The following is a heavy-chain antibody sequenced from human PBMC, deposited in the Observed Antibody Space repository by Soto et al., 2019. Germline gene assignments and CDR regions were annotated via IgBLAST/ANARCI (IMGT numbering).Heavy chain of an antibody. CDR2: INPNSGGT. CDR1: GYTFTSYG. D-gene: IGHD2-15*01. V-gene: IGHV1-2*04. CDR3: ARATNPNIVVVVAATIGGAFDI. J-gene: IGHJ3*02. Sequence: ASVKVSCKASGYTFTSYGISWVRQAPGQGLEWMGWINPNSGGTNYAQKFQGWVTMTRDTSISTAYMELSRLRSDDTAVYYCARATNPNIVVVVAATIGGAFDIWGQGTMVTVSS.